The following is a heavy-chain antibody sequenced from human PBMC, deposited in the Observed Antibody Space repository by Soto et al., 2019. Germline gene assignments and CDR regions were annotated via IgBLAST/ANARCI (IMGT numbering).Heavy chain of an antibody. CDR3: ARQRLLRLKPDFDI. J-gene: IGHJ4*02. V-gene: IGHV4-39*01. D-gene: IGHD2-21*02. CDR1: GGSISSGGYY. Sequence: SETLSLTCTVSGGSISSGGYYWSWVRQSPGKGLEWIGSMYYSGSSYYNPSLKSRVAISVDTSKNQFSLKLRSVTAADTAVYFCARQRLLRLKPDFDIWGQGTLVTVSS. CDR2: MYYSGSS.